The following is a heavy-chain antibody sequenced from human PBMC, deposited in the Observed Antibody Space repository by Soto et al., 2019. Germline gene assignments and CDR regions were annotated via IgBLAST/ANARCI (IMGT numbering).Heavy chain of an antibody. J-gene: IGHJ6*03. Sequence: SETLSLTCTVSGGSISSSSYYWGWIRQPPGKGLEWIGSIYYSGSTYYNPSLKSRVTISVDTSKNQFSLRLSSVTAADTAVYYCARGTGFLEWGYYYYYMDVWGKGTTVTVSS. D-gene: IGHD3-3*01. CDR1: GGSISSSSYY. CDR2: IYYSGST. CDR3: ARGTGFLEWGYYYYYMDV. V-gene: IGHV4-39*01.